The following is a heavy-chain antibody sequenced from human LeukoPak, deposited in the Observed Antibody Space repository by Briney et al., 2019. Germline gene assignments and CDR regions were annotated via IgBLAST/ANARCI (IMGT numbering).Heavy chain of an antibody. CDR3: AKGSSSGWYGDWDY. CDR1: GFTFSSHA. V-gene: IGHV3-23*01. J-gene: IGHJ4*02. CDR2: IRGSGSNT. D-gene: IGHD6-19*01. Sequence: GGSLRLSCAASGFTFSSHAMSWVRQAPGKGLEWVSTIRGSGSNTYYGDSVGGRFTISRDNSKNTLYLQMNSLRAEDTAVYYCAKGSSSGWYGDWDYWGQGTLVTVSS.